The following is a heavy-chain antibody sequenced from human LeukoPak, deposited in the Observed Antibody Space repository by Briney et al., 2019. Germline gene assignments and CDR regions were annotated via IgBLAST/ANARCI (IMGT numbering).Heavy chain of an antibody. J-gene: IGHJ4*02. CDR2: IDYDSSHI. Sequence: GGSLRLSCAASGFNFSTSAMNWVRQVPGKGLEWVSSIDYDSSHIYYAASVRGRFTISRDNARDSVYLQMDSLRVEDTAVYYCTRDPLRYLRVGHYDYWGQGTLVAVSS. CDR3: TRDPLRYLRVGHYDY. D-gene: IGHD3-9*01. V-gene: IGHV3-21*01. CDR1: GFNFSTSA.